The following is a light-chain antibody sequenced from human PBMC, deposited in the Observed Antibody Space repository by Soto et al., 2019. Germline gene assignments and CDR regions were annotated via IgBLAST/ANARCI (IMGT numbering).Light chain of an antibody. Sequence: AIRMTQSPSSLSASTGDRVTITCRASQGISSYLAWYQQKPGQAPKLLSYAASTLQSGVPSRFSGSGSGTDFTLAISCLQSEDCAAYYCQQYYSYPLTFGGGTKVEIK. CDR1: QGISSY. CDR3: QQYYSYPLT. J-gene: IGKJ4*01. CDR2: AAS. V-gene: IGKV1-8*01.